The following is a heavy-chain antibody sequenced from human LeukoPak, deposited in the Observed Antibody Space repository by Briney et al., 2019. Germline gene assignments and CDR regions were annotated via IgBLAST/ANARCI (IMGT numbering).Heavy chain of an antibody. CDR3: AKDPGTYYDFWSGYPYYFDY. CDR1: GFTFSSYA. CDR2: ISINGGST. V-gene: IGHV3-23*01. D-gene: IGHD3-3*01. Sequence: GGSLRLSCAASGFTFSSYALSWVRQAPGKGLEWVSGISINGGSTHYADSVKGRFTISRDNSKNTLYLQMNSLRAEDTAVYYCAKDPGTYYDFWSGYPYYFDYWGQGTLVTVSS. J-gene: IGHJ4*02.